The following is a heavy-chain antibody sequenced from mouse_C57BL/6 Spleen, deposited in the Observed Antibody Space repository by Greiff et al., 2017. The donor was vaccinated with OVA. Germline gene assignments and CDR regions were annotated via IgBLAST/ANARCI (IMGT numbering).Heavy chain of an antibody. CDR3: ARLWQGYFDV. CDR1: GYTFTDYN. Sequence: EVQLQQSGPELVKPGASVKIPCKASGYTFTDYNMDWVKQSHGKSLEWIGDINPNNGGTIYNQKFKGKATMTVDKSSSTAYMELRSLRSEDTAVYYCARLWQGYFDVWGTGTTVTVSS. J-gene: IGHJ1*03. V-gene: IGHV1-18*01. CDR2: INPNNGGT. D-gene: IGHD1-1*02.